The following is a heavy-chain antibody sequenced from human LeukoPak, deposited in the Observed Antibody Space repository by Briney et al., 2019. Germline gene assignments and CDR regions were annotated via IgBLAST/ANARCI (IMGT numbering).Heavy chain of an antibody. Sequence: GGSLRLSCAASGFTFSNHNMDWARQAPGKGLEWISYISGRGEAIFYADSVQGRFTISRDNAKNSIYLQMNGLTAEDTAVYYCARTYGSGSLDYGGQGTLVTVSS. CDR2: ISGRGEAI. D-gene: IGHD2-15*01. CDR1: GFTFSNHN. V-gene: IGHV3-48*01. CDR3: ARTYGSGSLDY. J-gene: IGHJ4*02.